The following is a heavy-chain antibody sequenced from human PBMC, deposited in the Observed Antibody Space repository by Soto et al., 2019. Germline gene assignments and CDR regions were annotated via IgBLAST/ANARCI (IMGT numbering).Heavy chain of an antibody. J-gene: IGHJ5*01. CDR2: ISVLNGYA. V-gene: IGHV1-18*01. CDR3: SKNGTTWFAS. CDR1: GYSFHNSG. D-gene: IGHD1-1*01. Sequence: QVQLVQSGPELKKPGASVKVSCKTSGYSFHNSGISWVRQAPGQGLEWMGWISVLNGYAHYGQKFQGRVIMTADTFTSKAYMELRGLRSDDTAMYYCSKNGTTWFASWGQGTPVTVSS.